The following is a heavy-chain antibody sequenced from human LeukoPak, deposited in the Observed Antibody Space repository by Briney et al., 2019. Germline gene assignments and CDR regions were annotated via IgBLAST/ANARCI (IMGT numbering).Heavy chain of an antibody. D-gene: IGHD6-19*01. CDR2: ISTGSTYI. CDR3: ARTRDSSGCVDL. J-gene: IGHJ5*02. Sequence: PGGSLRLSCSASGFTFSTYSMNWVRQAPGKGLEWVSSISTGSTYIFYGDSVKGRFTISRDNADNSLYLQMNSLRAEDTAVYYCARTRDSSGCVDLWGQGTLVTVSS. V-gene: IGHV3-21*01. CDR1: GFTFSTYS.